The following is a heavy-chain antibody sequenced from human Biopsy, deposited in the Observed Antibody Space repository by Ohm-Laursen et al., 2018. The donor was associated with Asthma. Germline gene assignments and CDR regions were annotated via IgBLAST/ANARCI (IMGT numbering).Heavy chain of an antibody. CDR3: ARGDSSGWSHYYFDY. CDR2: IYSGGTS. CDR1: GFTVSRDH. J-gene: IGHJ4*02. V-gene: IGHV3-53*01. D-gene: IGHD6-19*01. Sequence: GSLRPSCAASGFTVSRDHMFWVRQAPGKGLEWVSVIYSGGTSHTADSVRGRFTISRDFSKNTLHLQMHSLRVEDTAVYYCARGDSSGWSHYYFDYWGQGTLVTVSS.